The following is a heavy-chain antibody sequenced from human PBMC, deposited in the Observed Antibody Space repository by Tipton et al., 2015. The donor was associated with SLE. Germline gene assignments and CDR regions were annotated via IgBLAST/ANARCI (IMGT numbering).Heavy chain of an antibody. Sequence: GSLRLSCAASGFTFSTYWMSWVRQAPGKGLEWVANINQDESAKYCVDSVKGRFTISRDNAEKSLYLQMNSLRGEDTAVYYCARELPGGANYFDYWGQGALVTVSS. CDR3: ARELPGGANYFDY. D-gene: IGHD3-10*01. J-gene: IGHJ4*02. V-gene: IGHV3-7*01. CDR1: GFTFSTYW. CDR2: INQDESAK.